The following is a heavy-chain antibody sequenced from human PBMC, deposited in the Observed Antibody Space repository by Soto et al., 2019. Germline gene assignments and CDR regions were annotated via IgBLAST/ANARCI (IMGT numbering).Heavy chain of an antibody. V-gene: IGHV1-69*10. CDR1: GGTFGSYA. J-gene: IGHJ6*02. CDR3: AREGGGYCSSTSCYEAPDYYYYGMDV. D-gene: IGHD2-2*01. CDR2: IIPILGIA. Sequence: ASVKVSCKASGGTFGSYAISWVRQAPGQGLEWMGGIIPILGIANYAQKFQGRVTITADKSTSTAYMELSSLRSEDTAVYYCAREGGGYCSSTSCYEAPDYYYYGMDVWGQGTTVTVSS.